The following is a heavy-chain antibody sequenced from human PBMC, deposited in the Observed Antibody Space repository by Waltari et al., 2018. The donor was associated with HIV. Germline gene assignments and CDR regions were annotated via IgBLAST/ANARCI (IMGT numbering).Heavy chain of an antibody. V-gene: IGHV3-23*01. CDR3: ARRDIVVVVAAFDY. J-gene: IGHJ4*02. Sequence: EVKLLESGGALVQPGESLRLSCAASGFILNDYAMAWVRQAPGEGLEWVSAITGSGDGTFYAGSVKGRFTISRDNSKNTLYLQMDSLRVEDTALYYCARRDIVVVVAAFDYWGQGTLVTVSS. D-gene: IGHD2-15*01. CDR2: ITGSGDGT. CDR1: GFILNDYA.